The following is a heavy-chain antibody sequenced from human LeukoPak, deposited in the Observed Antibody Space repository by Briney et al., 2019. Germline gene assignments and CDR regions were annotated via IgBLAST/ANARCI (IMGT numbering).Heavy chain of an antibody. Sequence: GGSLRLSRAASGFTFSDYYMSWIRQAPGKGLEWVSYISSSGSTIYYADSVKGRFTISRDNAKNSLYLQMTSLRVEDTAVYYCARDFWSGSPDWGQGTLVTVSS. J-gene: IGHJ4*02. V-gene: IGHV3-11*04. D-gene: IGHD3-3*01. CDR3: ARDFWSGSPD. CDR2: ISSSGSTI. CDR1: GFTFSDYY.